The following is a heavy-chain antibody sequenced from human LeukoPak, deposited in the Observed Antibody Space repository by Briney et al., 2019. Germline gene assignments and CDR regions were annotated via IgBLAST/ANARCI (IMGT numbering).Heavy chain of an antibody. CDR3: AKQLGYCSDGSCYFPY. Sequence: GGSLRLSCAVSGFTFSSYWMHWVRQAPGKGLVWVSRIDRDGSRINYADSVKGRFTISRDNGKNTLCLQMNSLRAEDTAVYYCAKQLGYCSDGSCYFPYWGQGTLVTVSS. J-gene: IGHJ4*02. V-gene: IGHV3-74*01. CDR1: GFTFSSYW. CDR2: IDRDGSRI. D-gene: IGHD2-15*01.